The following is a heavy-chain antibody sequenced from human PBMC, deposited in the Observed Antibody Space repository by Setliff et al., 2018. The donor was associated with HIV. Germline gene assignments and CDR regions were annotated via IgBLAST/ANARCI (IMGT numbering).Heavy chain of an antibody. CDR1: GFTFSNAW. Sequence: PGGSLRLSCAASGFTFSNAWMNWVRQAPGKGLEWVGRMKSKTDGGTTDYAAPVKGRFTISRDDSKSTLYLQMNSLKPEDSAVYYCNTVRTRYSSTWFWGQGTLVTAPQ. D-gene: IGHD6-13*01. J-gene: IGHJ4*02. CDR2: MKSKTDGGTT. CDR3: NTVRTRYSSTWF. V-gene: IGHV3-15*07.